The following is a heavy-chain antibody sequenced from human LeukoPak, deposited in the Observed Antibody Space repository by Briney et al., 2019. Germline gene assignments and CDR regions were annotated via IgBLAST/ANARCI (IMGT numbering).Heavy chain of an antibody. Sequence: ASVKVSCKASGYTFITYYIHWVRQAPGQGLEWMGIISPSGGSTTYAQRFQGRVTMTGDTPTSTVYMELSSLRSEDTAVYYCARSRLLLDYWGQGTLVTVSS. CDR2: ISPSGGST. J-gene: IGHJ4*02. CDR3: ARSRLLLDY. D-gene: IGHD2-21*02. V-gene: IGHV1-46*01. CDR1: GYTFITYY.